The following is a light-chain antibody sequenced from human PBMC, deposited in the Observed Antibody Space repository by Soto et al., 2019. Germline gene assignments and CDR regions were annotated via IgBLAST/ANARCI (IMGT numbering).Light chain of an antibody. V-gene: IGKV1-5*01. CDR1: ESISTW. Sequence: DIQMTQSPSTLSESVGDRVTITCRASESISTWLAWYQQKPGKAPNLLIYDASSLESGVPSRFSGSGSGTEFTLTISSLQADDVATYYCQQYNSYWTFGQGTKVEIK. J-gene: IGKJ1*01. CDR2: DAS. CDR3: QQYNSYWT.